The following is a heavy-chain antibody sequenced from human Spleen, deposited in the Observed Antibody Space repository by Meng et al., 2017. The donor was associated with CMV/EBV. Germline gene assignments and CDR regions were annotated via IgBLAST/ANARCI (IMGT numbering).Heavy chain of an antibody. Sequence: ASGFTFSDYYMSWIRQAPGKGLEWVSYISSSGSTIYYADSVKGRFTISRDNAKNSLYLQMNSLRAEDTAVYYCARKYYDFWEATFDYWGQGTLVTVSS. V-gene: IGHV3-11*04. CDR2: ISSSGSTI. CDR1: GFTFSDYY. D-gene: IGHD3-3*01. J-gene: IGHJ4*02. CDR3: ARKYYDFWEATFDY.